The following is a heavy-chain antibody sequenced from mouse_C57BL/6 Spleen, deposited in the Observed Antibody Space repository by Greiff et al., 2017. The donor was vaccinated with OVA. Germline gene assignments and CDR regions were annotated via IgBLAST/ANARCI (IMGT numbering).Heavy chain of an antibody. Sequence: VQRVESGAELARPGASVKLSCKASGYTFTSYGISWVKQRTGQGLEWIGEIYPRSGNTYYNEKFKGKATLTADKSSSTAYMELRSLTSEDSAVYFCARGYDYDAAYWGQGTLVTVSA. CDR3: ARGYDYDAAY. CDR1: GYTFTSYG. V-gene: IGHV1-81*01. CDR2: IYPRSGNT. J-gene: IGHJ3*01. D-gene: IGHD2-4*01.